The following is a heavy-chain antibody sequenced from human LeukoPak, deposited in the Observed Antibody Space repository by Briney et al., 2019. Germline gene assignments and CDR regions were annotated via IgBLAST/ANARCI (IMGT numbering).Heavy chain of an antibody. V-gene: IGHV4-59*01. D-gene: IGHD1-26*01. CDR2: IHSSGST. J-gene: IGHJ4*02. CDR1: GASFNSYS. CDR3: ARGLEGPTTNDY. Sequence: PSQSLSPACTLSGASFNSYSGSWSRLPPGKLLYPLGYIHSSGSTSYNPSLKSRVTISVDTSKNHISLRLRSVTAADTAVYYCARGLEGPTTNDYWGQGALVTVSS.